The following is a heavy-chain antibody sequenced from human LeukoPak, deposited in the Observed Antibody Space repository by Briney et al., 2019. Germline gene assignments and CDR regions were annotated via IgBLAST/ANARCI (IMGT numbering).Heavy chain of an antibody. J-gene: IGHJ6*02. Sequence: PGGSLRLSCAASGFTFSSYGMHWVRQAPGKGLEWVAVIWYDGSNEYYADSVEGRFTISRDNSKDTLYLQMNSLRAEDTAVYYCARDPDSWRNGMDVWGQGTTVTVSS. CDR2: IWYDGSNE. D-gene: IGHD6-13*01. CDR1: GFTFSSYG. V-gene: IGHV3-33*01. CDR3: ARDPDSWRNGMDV.